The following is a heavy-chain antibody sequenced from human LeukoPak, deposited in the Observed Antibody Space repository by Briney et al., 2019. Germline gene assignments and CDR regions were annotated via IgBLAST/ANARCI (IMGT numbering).Heavy chain of an antibody. J-gene: IGHJ4*02. CDR3: ARVVVAATTFDY. Sequence: SETLSLTCTASGGSISSSSHYWGWIRQPPGKGLEWIASIYKTGSTFYNPSLKSRVAISVDTSKNQFSLKLSSVTAADTAVYYCARVVVAATTFDYWGQGTLVTVSS. V-gene: IGHV4-39*07. CDR2: IYKTGST. CDR1: GGSISSSSHY. D-gene: IGHD2-15*01.